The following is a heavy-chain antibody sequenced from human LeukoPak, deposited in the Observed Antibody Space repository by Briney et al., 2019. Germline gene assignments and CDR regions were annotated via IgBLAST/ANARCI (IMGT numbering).Heavy chain of an antibody. D-gene: IGHD3-10*01. CDR3: ARRLLWFGELYADNWFDP. J-gene: IGHJ5*02. Sequence: SETLSLTCAVYGGSFSGYYWSWIRQPPGKGLEWIGEINHSGSTNYNPSLKSRVTISVDTSKNQFSLKLSSVTVADTAVYYCARRLLWFGELYADNWFDPWGQGTLVTVSS. CDR2: INHSGST. V-gene: IGHV4-34*01. CDR1: GGSFSGYY.